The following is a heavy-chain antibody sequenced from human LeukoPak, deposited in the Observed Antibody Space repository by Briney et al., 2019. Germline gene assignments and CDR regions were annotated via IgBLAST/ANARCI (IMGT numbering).Heavy chain of an antibody. D-gene: IGHD4-17*01. CDR3: ARGIYGDPVAFDS. J-gene: IGHJ4*02. CDR1: GFTFSSFN. V-gene: IGHV3-74*03. Sequence: GGSLRLSCAASGFTFSSFNMHWVRQAPGKGLVWVSRLKSDGSTAMYADSVQGRFTISRDYARNTVHLLMSSLTVEDTGVYYCARGIYGDPVAFDSWGQGALVTVSS. CDR2: LKSDGSTA.